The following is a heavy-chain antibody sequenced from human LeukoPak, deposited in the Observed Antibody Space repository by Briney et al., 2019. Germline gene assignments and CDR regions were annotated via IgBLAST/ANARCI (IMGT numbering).Heavy chain of an antibody. J-gene: IGHJ4*02. D-gene: IGHD3-16*02. V-gene: IGHV3-21*01. Sequence: GGSLRLSCATSGFTFNNYNMNWVRQAPGRALEWVSSITSSGTYIFYADSVKGRFTISRDNAKNSLYLQMNSLRAEDTAVYYCAREYYDYVWGSYRYTGHFDYWGQGTLVTVSS. CDR2: ITSSGTYI. CDR3: AREYYDYVWGSYRYTGHFDY. CDR1: GFTFNNYN.